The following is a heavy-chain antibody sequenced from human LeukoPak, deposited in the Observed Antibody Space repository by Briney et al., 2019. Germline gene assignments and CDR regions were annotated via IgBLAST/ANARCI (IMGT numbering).Heavy chain of an antibody. CDR1: GFTFSSHW. D-gene: IGHD4-23*01. V-gene: IGHV3-7*01. Sequence: GGSLRLSCGASGFTFSSHWMSWVRQAPGKGLEWVAIIKPDGSGGTFVDSVKGRFTISRDNAKNSLFLQMTSLRAEDTAVYYCVRGATYGGSAHWGQGTLVIVYS. CDR2: IKPDGSGG. J-gene: IGHJ1*01. CDR3: VRGATYGGSAH.